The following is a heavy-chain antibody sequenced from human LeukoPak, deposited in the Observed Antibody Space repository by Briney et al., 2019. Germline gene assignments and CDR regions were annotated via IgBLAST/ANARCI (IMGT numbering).Heavy chain of an antibody. D-gene: IGHD6-13*01. CDR3: ARGTGEQQLVGTPFDY. CDR2: IYTSGST. J-gene: IGHJ4*02. CDR1: GGSISSGSYY. V-gene: IGHV4-61*02. Sequence: PSQTLSLTCTVSGGSISSGSYYWSWIRQPAGKGLEWIGRIYTSGSTNYNPSLKSRVTISVDTSKNQFSLKLSSVTAADTAVYYCARGTGEQQLVGTPFDYWGQGTLVTVSS.